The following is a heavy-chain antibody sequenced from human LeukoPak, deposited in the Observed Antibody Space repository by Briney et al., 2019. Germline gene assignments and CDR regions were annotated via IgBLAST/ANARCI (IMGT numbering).Heavy chain of an antibody. Sequence: GGSLRLSCAASGINFDDFGMSWVRQAPGKGLEWVSGINWNGGTTAYADSVKGRFTISRDNAKNSLYLQMNSLRAEDTALYYCARENGCGGDCYYFDYWGQGTLVTVSS. J-gene: IGHJ4*02. CDR1: GINFDDFG. CDR2: INWNGGTT. CDR3: ARENGCGGDCYYFDY. V-gene: IGHV3-20*04. D-gene: IGHD2-21*01.